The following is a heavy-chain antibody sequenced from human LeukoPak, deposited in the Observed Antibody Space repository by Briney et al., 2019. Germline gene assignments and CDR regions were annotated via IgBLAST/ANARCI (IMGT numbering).Heavy chain of an antibody. CDR3: ARGGSSWQRGYYFDY. D-gene: IGHD6-13*01. J-gene: IGHJ4*02. CDR1: GYSISSGYY. CDR2: IYHSGST. Sequence: SETLSLTCTVSGYSISSGYYWGWIRQPPGKGLGWIGSIYHSGSTYYNPSLKSRVTISVDTSKNQFSLKLSSVTAADTAVCYCARGGSSWQRGYYFDYWGQGTLVTVSS. V-gene: IGHV4-38-2*02.